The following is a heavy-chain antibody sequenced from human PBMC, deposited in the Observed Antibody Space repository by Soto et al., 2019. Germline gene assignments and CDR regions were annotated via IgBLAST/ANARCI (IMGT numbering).Heavy chain of an antibody. CDR2: IYYSGSA. CDR1: GGSISSSTYY. J-gene: IGHJ4*02. V-gene: IGHV4-39*01. Sequence: PSETLSLTCTVSGGSISSSTYYWGWIRQPPGKGLEWIGMIYYSGSAYYNPSLKSRVTISIDTSKNQFSLRLSSVTAADTAVYYCARAYYDILTFDYWGQGTLVTVSS. CDR3: ARAYYDILTFDY. D-gene: IGHD3-9*01.